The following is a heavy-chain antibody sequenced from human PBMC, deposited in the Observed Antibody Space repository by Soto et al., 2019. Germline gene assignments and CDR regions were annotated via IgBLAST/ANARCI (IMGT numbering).Heavy chain of an antibody. J-gene: IGHJ6*02. D-gene: IGHD6-19*01. V-gene: IGHV1-18*04. CDR2: ISPYTGNT. CDR1: GYTFTSYG. Sequence: QVQLVQSGAEVKRPGASLKVSCKASGYTFTSYGINWVRQDPGQGLEGMGWISPYTGNTNYAQEFQGRVTMTADTSTSTAYMALRRLRSDDTAVYSCAREKGKAVTGTYYYYGMDVWGQGTTVTVSS. CDR3: AREKGKAVTGTYYYYGMDV.